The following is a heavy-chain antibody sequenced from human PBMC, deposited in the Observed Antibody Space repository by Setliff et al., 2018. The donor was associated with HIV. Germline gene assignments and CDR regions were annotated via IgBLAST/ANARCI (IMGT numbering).Heavy chain of an antibody. Sequence: GASVKVSCKASGYTFTDYYMHWVRQAPGQGLEWMGWIHPSDNRTYYAQKFQGRVTMTRDTSTSSVYMELRSLRSEDTAVYYCARAYYDSVWGSHRYRFYYFDYWGQGSLVTVSS. CDR3: ARAYYDSVWGSHRYRFYYFDY. D-gene: IGHD3-16*02. J-gene: IGHJ4*02. CDR1: GYTFTDYY. V-gene: IGHV1-46*01. CDR2: IHPSDNRT.